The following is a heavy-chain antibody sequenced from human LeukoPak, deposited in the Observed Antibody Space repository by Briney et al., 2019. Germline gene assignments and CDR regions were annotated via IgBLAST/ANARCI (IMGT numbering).Heavy chain of an antibody. Sequence: GGSPRLSCSASGFTFSSYAMHWVRQAPGKGLEYVSAISSNGGSTYYADSVKGRFTISRDNSKNTLYLQMSSLRAEDTAVYYCVKEVGYGDYVWYFDYWGQGTLVTVSS. V-gene: IGHV3-64D*06. CDR3: VKEVGYGDYVWYFDY. CDR1: GFTFSSYA. CDR2: ISSNGGST. J-gene: IGHJ4*02. D-gene: IGHD4-17*01.